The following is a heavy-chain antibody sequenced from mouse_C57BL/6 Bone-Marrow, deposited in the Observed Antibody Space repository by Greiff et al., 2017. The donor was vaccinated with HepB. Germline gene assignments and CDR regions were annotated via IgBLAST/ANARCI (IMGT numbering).Heavy chain of an antibody. CDR2: INPGSGGT. V-gene: IGHV1-54*01. CDR1: GYAFTTYL. CDR3: ARSGDYYGSRPPGFAY. Sequence: VQLQQSGAELVRPGTSVKVSCKASGYAFTTYLIAWVKQRPGQGLEWIGVINPGSGGTNYNEKFKGKATLTEDKSSSTAYMPLRRLTSEDSAVYFCARSGDYYGSRPPGFAYWGQGTLVTVSA. D-gene: IGHD1-1*01. J-gene: IGHJ3*01.